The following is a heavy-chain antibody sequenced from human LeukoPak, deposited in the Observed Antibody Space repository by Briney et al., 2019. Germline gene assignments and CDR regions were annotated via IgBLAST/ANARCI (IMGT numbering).Heavy chain of an antibody. Sequence: GGSLRLSCAASGFTFSRYAMSWVCQAPGKGQELVSCMSNSGVTAYYADSANARFTISRDNSKKQLYLQMNRLRAEDTVVYYCAKVRGSGTYCNVQDASDIWGQRTMVTVSS. CDR3: AKVRGSGTYCNVQDASDI. D-gene: IGHD3-10*01. V-gene: IGHV3-23*01. J-gene: IGHJ3*02. CDR1: GFTFSRYA. CDR2: MSNSGVTA.